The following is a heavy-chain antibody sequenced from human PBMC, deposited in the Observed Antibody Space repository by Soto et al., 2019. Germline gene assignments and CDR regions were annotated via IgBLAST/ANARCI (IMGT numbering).Heavy chain of an antibody. D-gene: IGHD2-21*02. CDR3: ARGGHVVVVTAAFDY. J-gene: IGHJ4*02. CDR2: VNPSGGHT. CDR1: GDTFTNYY. V-gene: IGHV1-46*01. Sequence: QVQLMQSGAEVKKPGASVKVSCKASGDTFTNYYIHWVRQAPGQGLEWMGTVNPSGGHTTYSQNFLGRVTTTGDTSTSTLYMELTSLTSDDTAVYYCARGGHVVVVTAAFDYWGQGTLVTVSS.